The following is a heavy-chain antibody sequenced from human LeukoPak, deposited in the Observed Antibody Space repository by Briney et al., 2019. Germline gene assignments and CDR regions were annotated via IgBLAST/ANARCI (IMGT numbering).Heavy chain of an antibody. CDR2: IYHSGST. J-gene: IGHJ4*02. CDR1: GYSISSGYY. Sequence: SETLSLTCTVSGYSISSGYYWGWIRQPPGKGLEWIGSIYHSGSTYYNPSLKSRVTISVDTSKNQFSLKLSSVTAADTAVYYCARVSLTSIVARGVDYWGQGTLVTVSS. CDR3: ARVSLTSIVARGVDY. D-gene: IGHD3-22*01. V-gene: IGHV4-38-2*02.